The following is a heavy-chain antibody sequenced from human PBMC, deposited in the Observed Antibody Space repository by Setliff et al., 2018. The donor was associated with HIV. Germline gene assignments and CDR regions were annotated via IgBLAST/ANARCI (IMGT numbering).Heavy chain of an antibody. CDR1: GFAFSDYD. Sequence: GGSLRLSCATSGFAFSDYDFHWVRQATGEGLEWVSAIGTGGDTYYADSVKGRFTISRENAKNSLYLQMNNVRAGDTAVYYCTRELNGHTSSHYYFGLDVWGQGTTVTVSS. CDR3: TRELNGHTSSHYYFGLDV. J-gene: IGHJ6*02. CDR2: IGTGGDT. D-gene: IGHD6-6*01. V-gene: IGHV3-13*01.